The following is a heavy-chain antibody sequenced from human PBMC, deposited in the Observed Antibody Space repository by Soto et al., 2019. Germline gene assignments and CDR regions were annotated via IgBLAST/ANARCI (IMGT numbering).Heavy chain of an antibody. CDR3: ARARRTGTGSRGMDV. D-gene: IGHD1-7*01. CDR2: IYYSGST. Sequence: QVQLQESGPGLVKPSQTLSLTCTVSGGSISSGGYYCSWIRQHPGKGLEWIGYIYYSGSTYYNPSIKSRVTISVDTSKNQFSLKLSSVTAADTAVYYCARARRTGTGSRGMDVWGQGTTVTVSS. V-gene: IGHV4-31*03. J-gene: IGHJ6*02. CDR1: GGSISSGGYY.